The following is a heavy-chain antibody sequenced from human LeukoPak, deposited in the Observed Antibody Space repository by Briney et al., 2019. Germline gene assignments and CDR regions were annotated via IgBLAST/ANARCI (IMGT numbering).Heavy chain of an antibody. D-gene: IGHD6-13*01. CDR3: ASFDGYSSSWYTRYYYYYMDV. V-gene: IGHV3-30*04. Sequence: GGSLRLSCAASGFTFSSYAMHWVRQAPGKGLEWVAVISNDGSNKYYADSVKGRFTISRDNSKNTLYLQMNSLRAEDTAVYYCASFDGYSSSWYTRYYYYYMDVWGKGTTVTVSS. CDR1: GFTFSSYA. CDR2: ISNDGSNK. J-gene: IGHJ6*03.